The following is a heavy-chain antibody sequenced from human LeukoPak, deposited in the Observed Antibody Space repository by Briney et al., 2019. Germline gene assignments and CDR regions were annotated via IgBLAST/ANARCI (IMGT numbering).Heavy chain of an antibody. J-gene: IGHJ4*02. V-gene: IGHV3-48*02. D-gene: IGHD4-17*01. Sequence: GGSLRLSCAASGFTFSTSTMNWVRQAPGRGLEWISYISGTTGRIHYADSVKGRFTISRDNAEDPLYLQMNSLRDDDTAVYYCARVLYGDYPSAYWGQGTLVIVSS. CDR1: GFTFSTST. CDR3: ARVLYGDYPSAY. CDR2: ISGTTGRI.